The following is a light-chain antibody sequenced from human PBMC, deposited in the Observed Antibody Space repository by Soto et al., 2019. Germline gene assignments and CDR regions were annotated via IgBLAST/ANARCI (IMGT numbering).Light chain of an antibody. CDR3: QQYNRWPLVT. V-gene: IGKV3-15*01. J-gene: IGKJ4*01. Sequence: EVVMTQSPATLSASPGERATLSCRASQSVRSNLVWYQHKPGQAPRLLISGASTRATGIPARFSGSGSGTEFTLTISSLQSEDFAVYYCQQYNRWPLVTLGGGTKVDIK. CDR2: GAS. CDR1: QSVRSN.